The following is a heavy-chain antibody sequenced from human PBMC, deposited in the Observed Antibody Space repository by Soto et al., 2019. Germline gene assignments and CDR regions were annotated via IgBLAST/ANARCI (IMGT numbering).Heavy chain of an antibody. CDR2: IIPIFGTA. Sequence: SVKVSCKASGGTFSSYAISWVRQAPGQGLEWMGGIIPIFGTANYAQKFQGGVTITADESTSTAYMELSSLRSEDTAVYYCARGSSSIWIYYYYYGMDVWGQGTTVTVSS. J-gene: IGHJ6*02. CDR3: ARGSSSIWIYYYYYGMDV. CDR1: GGTFSSYA. V-gene: IGHV1-69*13. D-gene: IGHD6-6*01.